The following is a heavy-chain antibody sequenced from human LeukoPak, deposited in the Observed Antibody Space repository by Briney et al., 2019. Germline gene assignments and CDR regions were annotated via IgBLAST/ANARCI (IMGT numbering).Heavy chain of an antibody. J-gene: IGHJ3*02. V-gene: IGHV1-18*01. CDR2: ISAYNGNT. CDR1: GYTFISYD. CDR3: ARSTRGATGRYAFDI. Sequence: GASVKVSCKASGYTFISYDINWVRQAPGQGLEWMGWISAYNGNTNYAQKLQGRVTMTTDTSTSTAYMELRSLRSDDTAVYYCARSTRGATGRYAFDIWGQGTMVTVSS. D-gene: IGHD1-26*01.